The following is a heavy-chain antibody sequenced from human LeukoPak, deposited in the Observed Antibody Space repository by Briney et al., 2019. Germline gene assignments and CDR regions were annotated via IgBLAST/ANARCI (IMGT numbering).Heavy chain of an antibody. J-gene: IGHJ3*02. CDR1: GVSVSDGRYY. Sequence: SETLSLTCSVSGVSVSDGRYYWTWIRQHSGKGLEWIGYKYYSGSAKYNPSLMSRLTISIDTSKNQFSLHLSSVTAADTATYYCATPYCSSISCLDVFNMWGQGTRVTVSS. CDR2: KYYSGSA. V-gene: IGHV4-31*03. CDR3: ATPYCSSISCLDVFNM. D-gene: IGHD2-2*01.